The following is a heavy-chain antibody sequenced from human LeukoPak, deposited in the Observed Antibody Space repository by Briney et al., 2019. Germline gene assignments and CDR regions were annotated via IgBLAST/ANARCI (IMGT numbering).Heavy chain of an antibody. CDR1: GFTFRNYW. D-gene: IGHD3-10*01. V-gene: IGHV3-7*03. J-gene: IGHJ6*03. CDR2: IKQDGTKK. Sequence: GGSLRLSCEASGFTFRNYWMTWVRQAPGKGLEWVASIKQDGTKKYYVDSVKGRFTISRDNSKNSLYLQMNSLRTEDTALYYCAKASVRGVIITGHYYYMDVWGKGTTVTISS. CDR3: AKASVRGVIITGHYYYMDV.